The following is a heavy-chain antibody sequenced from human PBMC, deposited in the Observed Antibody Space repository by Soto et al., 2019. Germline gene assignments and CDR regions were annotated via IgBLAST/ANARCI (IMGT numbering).Heavy chain of an antibody. CDR3: ASVLVDY. CDR1: GVSFSCYY. V-gene: IGHV4-34*01. Sequence: SETLSLTCAVYGVSFSCYYWIWIRQPPGKGLEWIGEINHSGSTNYNPSLKSRVTISVDTSKNQFSLKLSSVTAADTAVYYCASVLVDYWGQGTRVTVSA. CDR2: INHSGST. J-gene: IGHJ4*02.